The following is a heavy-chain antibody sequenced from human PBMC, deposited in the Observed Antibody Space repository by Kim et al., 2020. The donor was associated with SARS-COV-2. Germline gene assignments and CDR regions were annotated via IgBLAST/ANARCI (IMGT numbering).Heavy chain of an antibody. V-gene: IGHV4-39*01. D-gene: IGHD3-16*01. J-gene: IGHJ5*02. CDR1: GGSISSSVYY. Sequence: SETLSLTCNVSGGSISSSVYYWGWLRQPLGKGLEWLGSIYSTGRTLYKPSLKSRLTISVDTSKNQFSLKLNSVTAADKAFYYCARRLDSSVYAGWGWFDP. CDR3: ARRLDSSVYAGWGWFDP. CDR2: IYSTGRT.